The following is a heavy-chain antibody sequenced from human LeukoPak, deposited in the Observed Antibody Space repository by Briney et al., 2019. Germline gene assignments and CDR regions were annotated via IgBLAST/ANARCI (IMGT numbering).Heavy chain of an antibody. Sequence: GGSLPLSCAAAGFTFDDYGMSWVRQPPGTGLEWVSGINWNVVSTGYADSVKGRFTISRDNAKNSLYLQMNSLRAEDTALYYCARVSRGYSYGLAGGYYMDVWGKGTTVTVSS. D-gene: IGHD5-18*01. CDR2: INWNVVST. CDR1: GFTFDDYG. J-gene: IGHJ6*03. CDR3: ARVSRGYSYGLAGGYYMDV. V-gene: IGHV3-20*04.